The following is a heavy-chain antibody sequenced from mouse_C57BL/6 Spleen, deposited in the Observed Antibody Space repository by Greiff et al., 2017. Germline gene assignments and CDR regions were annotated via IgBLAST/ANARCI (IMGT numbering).Heavy chain of an antibody. CDR2: IYPRDGST. D-gene: IGHD2-4*01. Sequence: QVQLQQSDAELVKPGASVKISCKVSGYTFTDHTIHWMKQRPEQGLEWIGYIYPRDGSTKYNEKFKGKATLTADKTSSTAYMQLNSLSSEDSAVYCCARSYYDYPWFAYWGQGTLVTVSA. CDR1: GYTFTDHT. CDR3: ARSYYDYPWFAY. J-gene: IGHJ3*01. V-gene: IGHV1-78*01.